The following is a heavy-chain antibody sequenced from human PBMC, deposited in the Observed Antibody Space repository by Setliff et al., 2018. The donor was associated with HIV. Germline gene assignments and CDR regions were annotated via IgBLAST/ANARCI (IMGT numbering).Heavy chain of an antibody. Sequence: SVKVSCKASGGTFSSYTISWVRQAPGQGLEWMGGIIPIFGTTNYAQKFQGRVTVTTDTSTSTAYMELRSLRSDDTAVYYCARDRGVYCISSSCYSPVDAFDIWGQGTMVTVSS. CDR3: ARDRGVYCISSSCYSPVDAFDI. D-gene: IGHD2-2*01. CDR2: IIPIFGTT. CDR1: GGTFSSYT. V-gene: IGHV1-69*05. J-gene: IGHJ3*02.